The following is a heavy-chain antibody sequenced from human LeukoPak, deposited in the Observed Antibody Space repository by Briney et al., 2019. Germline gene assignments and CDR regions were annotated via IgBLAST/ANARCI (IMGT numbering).Heavy chain of an antibody. CDR2: LNSDGLST. D-gene: IGHD3-3*01. J-gene: IGHJ4*02. CDR1: GFTFSPYW. CDR3: ARGTEGSFWVFDY. Sequence: GGTLRLSCAASGFTFSPYWMHWVRQAPGKGLVWVSRLNSDGLSTSYADSVKGRFTISRDNAKNTLYLQMNSLRADDTAVYYCARGTEGSFWVFDYWGQGALVTVSS. V-gene: IGHV3-74*01.